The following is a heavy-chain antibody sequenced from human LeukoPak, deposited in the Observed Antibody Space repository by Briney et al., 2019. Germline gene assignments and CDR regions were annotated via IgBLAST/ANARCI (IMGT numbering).Heavy chain of an antibody. CDR3: AREVRYFDWVDYYYGMDV. V-gene: IGHV4-39*02. CDR1: GGSISSSSYY. Sequence: SETLSLTCTVSGGSISSSSYYWGWIRQPPGKGLEWIGSIYYSGSTYYNPSLKSRVTISVDTSKNQFSLKLSSVTAADTAVYYCAREVRYFDWVDYYYGMDVWGQGTTVTVSS. J-gene: IGHJ6*02. D-gene: IGHD3-9*01. CDR2: IYYSGST.